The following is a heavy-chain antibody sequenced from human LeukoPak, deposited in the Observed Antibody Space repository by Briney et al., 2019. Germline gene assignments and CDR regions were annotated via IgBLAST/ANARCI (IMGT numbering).Heavy chain of an antibody. J-gene: IGHJ5*02. D-gene: IGHD2/OR15-2a*01. CDR1: GGSISSGDYD. CDR3: ASRLLHNWFDP. V-gene: IGHV4-30-4*01. Sequence: PSETLSLTCTVSGGSISSGDYDWGWIRQPPGKGLEWIGYIYYSGSTYYNPSLKSRFTISVDTSKNQFSLKLSSVTAADTAVYYCASRLLHNWFDPWGQGTLVTVSS. CDR2: IYYSGST.